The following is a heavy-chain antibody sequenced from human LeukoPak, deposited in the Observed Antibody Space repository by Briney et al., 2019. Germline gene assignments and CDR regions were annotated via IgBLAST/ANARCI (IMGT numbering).Heavy chain of an antibody. CDR1: GYTFTGYY. CDR2: INPNSGGT. Sequence: ASVKVSCKASGYTFTGYYMHWVRQAPGQGLEWMGWINPNSGGTNYAQKFQGRVTMTRDTSISTAYMELSRLRSDDTAVYYCARGGYSSGWGGLAFDYWGQGTLDTVSS. CDR3: ARGGYSSGWGGLAFDY. V-gene: IGHV1-2*02. D-gene: IGHD6-19*01. J-gene: IGHJ4*02.